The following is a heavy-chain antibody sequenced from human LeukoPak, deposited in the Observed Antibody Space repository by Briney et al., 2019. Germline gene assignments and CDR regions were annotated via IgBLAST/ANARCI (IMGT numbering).Heavy chain of an antibody. V-gene: IGHV4-39*07. CDR3: ASNSYYDFWSGYQLTYYMDV. CDR1: GGSISSSSYY. Sequence: PSETLSLTCTVSGGSISSSSYYWGWIRQPPGKGLEWIGSIYYSGSTYYNPSLKSRVTISVDTSKNQFSLKLSSVTAADTAVYYCASNSYYDFWSGYQLTYYMDVWGKGTTVTVSS. D-gene: IGHD3-3*01. CDR2: IYYSGST. J-gene: IGHJ6*03.